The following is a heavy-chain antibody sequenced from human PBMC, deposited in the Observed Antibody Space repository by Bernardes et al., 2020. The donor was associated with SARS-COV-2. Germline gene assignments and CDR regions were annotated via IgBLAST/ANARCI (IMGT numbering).Heavy chain of an antibody. CDR2: MNPNSGNT. V-gene: IGHV1-8*01. J-gene: IGHJ3*02. Sequence: ASVKVSCRTSGHTFTNYDINWVRQATGQGLEWMGWMNPNSGNTGYAQKFQGRVTMTRDKSINTGYMELSSLKSEDTAVYFCTTERSFSYGRPDAFDIWGQGTTITVSS. CDR3: TTERSFSYGRPDAFDI. D-gene: IGHD5-18*01. CDR1: GHTFTNYD.